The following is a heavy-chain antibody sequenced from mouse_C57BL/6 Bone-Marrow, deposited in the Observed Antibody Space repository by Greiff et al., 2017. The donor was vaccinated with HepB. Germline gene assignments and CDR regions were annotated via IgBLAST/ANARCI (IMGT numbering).Heavy chain of an antibody. D-gene: IGHD3-1*01. CDR1: GYTFTSYG. V-gene: IGHV1-81*01. Sequence: VKLVESGAELARPGASVKLSCKASGYTFTSYGISWVKQRTGQGLEWIGEIYPRSGNTYYNEKFKGKATLTADKSSSTAYMELRSLTSEDSAVYFCARPLDPYFDYWGQGTTLTVSS. CDR2: IYPRSGNT. J-gene: IGHJ2*01. CDR3: ARPLDPYFDY.